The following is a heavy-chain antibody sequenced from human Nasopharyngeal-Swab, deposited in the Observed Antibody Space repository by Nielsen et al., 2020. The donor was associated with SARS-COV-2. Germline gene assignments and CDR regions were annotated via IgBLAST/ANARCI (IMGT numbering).Heavy chain of an antibody. V-gene: IGHV3-53*01. D-gene: IGHD4-23*01. Sequence: GGSLRLSCAASGFTVSSNYMSWVRQAPGKGLEWVSVIYSGGSTYYADSVKGRFTISRDNSENTLYLQMNSLRAEDTAVYYCASCHDYGGNGGAFDIWGQGTMVTVSS. CDR1: GFTVSSNY. J-gene: IGHJ3*02. CDR3: ASCHDYGGNGGAFDI. CDR2: IYSGGST.